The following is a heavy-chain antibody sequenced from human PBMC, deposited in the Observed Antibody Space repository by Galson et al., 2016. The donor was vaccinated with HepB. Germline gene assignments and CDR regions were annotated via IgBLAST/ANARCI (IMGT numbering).Heavy chain of an antibody. CDR2: FDPEDVQI. Sequence: SVKVSCKVSGYSLTESSIHWVRQAPGKGPEWMGGFDPEDVQISYAQKFQGRVIMTEDTSTDTAYMELSSLRSEDTAVYYCASGPIGVVVDDAFEIWGQGTMVTVSS. V-gene: IGHV1-24*01. D-gene: IGHD2-15*01. CDR1: GYSLTESS. J-gene: IGHJ3*02. CDR3: ASGPIGVVVDDAFEI.